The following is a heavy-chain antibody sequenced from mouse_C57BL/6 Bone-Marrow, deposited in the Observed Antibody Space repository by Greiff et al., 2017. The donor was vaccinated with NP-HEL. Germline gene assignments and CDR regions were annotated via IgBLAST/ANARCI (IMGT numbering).Heavy chain of an antibody. Sequence: EVQLQQSGPELVKPGASVKMSCKASGYTFTDYKMHWVKQSHGKSLEWIGYINPNNGGTSYNQKFKGKATLTVNKSSSTAYMELRSLTSEDSAVYYCARMDSSGRPSYCYFDVWGTGTTVTVSS. V-gene: IGHV1-22*01. CDR2: INPNNGGT. CDR3: ARMDSSGRPSYCYFDV. J-gene: IGHJ1*03. CDR1: GYTFTDYK. D-gene: IGHD3-2*02.